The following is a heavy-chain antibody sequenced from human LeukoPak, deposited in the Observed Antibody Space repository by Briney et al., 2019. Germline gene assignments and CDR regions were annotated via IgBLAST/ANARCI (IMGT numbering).Heavy chain of an antibody. CDR1: GYSISSGYS. CDR3: ARAQGGTIFGVVRYYFDS. J-gene: IGHJ4*02. CDR2: IYHNGSI. D-gene: IGHD3-3*01. Sequence: SETLSLTCSVAGYSISSGYSWGWIRQPPGKGLEWIGSIYHNGSIYSNPSLRSRVTISLDTSKNEFSLKLSSMTAADTAVYYCARAQGGTIFGVVRYYFDSWGQGTLVTVSS. V-gene: IGHV4-38-2*02.